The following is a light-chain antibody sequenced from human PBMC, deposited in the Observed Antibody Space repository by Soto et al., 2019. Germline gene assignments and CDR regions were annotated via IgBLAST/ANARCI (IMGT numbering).Light chain of an antibody. CDR1: QSISLW. J-gene: IGKJ1*01. CDR3: QQYNSYSWT. V-gene: IGKV1-5*01. Sequence: DIQMTQSPSTLSAFVGDRVTITCRASQSISLWLAWYQQKPGKAPRLLIYDVSTLESGVPSRFSGSGSGTEFSLTIKSLDPDDFATYYCQQYNSYSWTFGQGTKVEIK. CDR2: DVS.